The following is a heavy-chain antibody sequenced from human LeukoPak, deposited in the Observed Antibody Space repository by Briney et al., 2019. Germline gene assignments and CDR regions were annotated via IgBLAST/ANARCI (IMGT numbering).Heavy chain of an antibody. Sequence: PSGTLSLTCTVSGYSISSGYYWGWIRQPPGKGLEWIGTIYHSGSTYYNPSLKSRVTISVDTSKNQFSLKLSSVTAADTAVYYCARERGDNWNVGPWGQGTLVTVSS. D-gene: IGHD1-20*01. CDR3: ARERGDNWNVGP. CDR1: GYSISSGYY. V-gene: IGHV4-38-2*02. CDR2: IYHSGST. J-gene: IGHJ5*02.